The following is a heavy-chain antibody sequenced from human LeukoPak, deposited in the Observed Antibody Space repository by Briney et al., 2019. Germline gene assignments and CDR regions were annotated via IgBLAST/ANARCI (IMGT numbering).Heavy chain of an antibody. J-gene: IGHJ2*01. D-gene: IGHD2-15*01. CDR3: TKDRSQAPHWYFDL. CDR2: IRYDSTTK. CDR1: GFTFSNYG. Sequence: GGSLRLSCAASGFTFSNYGVDWVRQAPGKGQEWGAFIRYDSTTKYYADSVKGRFTISRDNSKNKLYLQMNSLRVEDTAVYYCTKDRSQAPHWYFDLWGRGTLVTVSS. V-gene: IGHV3-30*02.